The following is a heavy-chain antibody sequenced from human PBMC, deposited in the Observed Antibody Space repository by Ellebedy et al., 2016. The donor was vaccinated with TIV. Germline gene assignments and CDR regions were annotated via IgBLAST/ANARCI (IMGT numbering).Heavy chain of an antibody. V-gene: IGHV4-34*01. CDR3: ARRKAAAPEDYFDY. Sequence: SETLSLTCAVYGGSFSGYYWSWIRQPPGKGLEWIGEINHSGSTNYNPSLKSRVTISVDTSKNQFSLKLSSVTAADTAVYYCARRKAAAPEDYFDYWGQGTLVTVSS. J-gene: IGHJ4*02. CDR1: GGSFSGYY. D-gene: IGHD6-13*01. CDR2: INHSGST.